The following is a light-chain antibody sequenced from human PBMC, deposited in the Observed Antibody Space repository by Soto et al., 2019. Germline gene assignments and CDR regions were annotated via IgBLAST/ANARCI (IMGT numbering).Light chain of an antibody. CDR3: QQYGSSPYT. V-gene: IGKV3-20*01. CDR2: GAS. Sequence: IVLTQSPGTLPLSPGERATLSCRASQSVTSSYVAWYQQTPGQAPRLLIFGASSRATGIPDRCSGSGSGTDFPITITRLEPEDFAVYYCQQYGSSPYTFGQGTKLEIK. CDR1: QSVTSSY. J-gene: IGKJ2*01.